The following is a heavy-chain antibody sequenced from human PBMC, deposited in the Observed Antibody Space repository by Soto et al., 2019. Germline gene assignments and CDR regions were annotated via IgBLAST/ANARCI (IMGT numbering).Heavy chain of an antibody. CDR3: ARRKGYCSSTSCYKGWFDP. V-gene: IGHV4-39*01. D-gene: IGHD2-2*02. CDR1: GGSISSSYY. J-gene: IGHJ5*02. CDR2: IYYSGST. Sequence: SETLSLTCTVSGGSISSSYYWGWIRQPPGKGLEWIGSIYYSGSTYYNPSLKSRVTISVDTSKNQFSLKLSSVTAADTAVYYCARRKGYCSSTSCYKGWFDPWGQGTLVTVSS.